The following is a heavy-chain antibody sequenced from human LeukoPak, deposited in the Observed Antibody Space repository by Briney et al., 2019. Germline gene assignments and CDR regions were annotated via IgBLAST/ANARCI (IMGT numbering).Heavy chain of an antibody. D-gene: IGHD3-3*01. J-gene: IGHJ6*02. CDR1: GGSISSYY. Sequence: PSETLSLTCTVSGGSISSYYWSWIRQPPGKGLEWIGYIYYSGSTNYNPSLKSRVTISVDTSKNQFPLKLSSVTAADTAVYYCARGGYDFWSGYYPYYYGMDVWGQGTTVTVSS. V-gene: IGHV4-59*01. CDR2: IYYSGST. CDR3: ARGGYDFWSGYYPYYYGMDV.